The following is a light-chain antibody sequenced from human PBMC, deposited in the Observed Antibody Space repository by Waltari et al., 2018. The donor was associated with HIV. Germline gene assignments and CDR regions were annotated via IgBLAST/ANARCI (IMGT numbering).Light chain of an antibody. J-gene: IGKJ1*01. V-gene: IGKV4-1*01. CDR1: QSVLYSSNNKNY. CDR2: WAS. CDR3: QQYYSTPLT. Sequence: DIVMTQSPDSLVVSLGARATINCKPSQSVLYSSNNKNYLAWYQQKLGQPPKLLIYWASTRESGVPDRFSGSGSGTDFTLTISSLQAEDVAVYYCQQYYSTPLTFGQGTKVEIK.